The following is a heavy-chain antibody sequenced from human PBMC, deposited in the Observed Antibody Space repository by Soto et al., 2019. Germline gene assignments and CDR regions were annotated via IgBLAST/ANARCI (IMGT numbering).Heavy chain of an antibody. Sequence: SETLSLTCTVSGGSISSFHWSWIRQPPGKGLEWIGFISHSGSTNYNPSLKSRVTISLDTSKNQFSLKLSSVSAADTAVYYCARGVVGASTGFQHWGQGTLVTVSS. CDR2: ISHSGST. CDR1: GGSISSFH. CDR3: ARGVVGASTGFQH. V-gene: IGHV4-59*01. D-gene: IGHD1-26*01. J-gene: IGHJ1*01.